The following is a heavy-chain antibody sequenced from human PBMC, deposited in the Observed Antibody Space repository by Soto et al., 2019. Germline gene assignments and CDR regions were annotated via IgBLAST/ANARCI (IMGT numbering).Heavy chain of an antibody. V-gene: IGHV4-59*01. CDR2: IYYSGST. CDR1: GGSISSYY. CDR3: ARVWGSRGSHFDY. D-gene: IGHD3-16*01. Sequence: QVQLQESGPGLVKPSETLSLTCTVSGGSISSYYWSWIRQPPGKGLEWIGYIYYSGSTNYNPSLKSRVTISVDTSKYQFSLKLSSVTAADTAVYYCARVWGSRGSHFDYWGQGTLVTVSS. J-gene: IGHJ4*02.